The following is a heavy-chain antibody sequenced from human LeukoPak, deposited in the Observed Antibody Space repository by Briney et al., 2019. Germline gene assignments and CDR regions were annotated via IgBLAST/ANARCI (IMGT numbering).Heavy chain of an antibody. CDR3: ARVVGIAVAGTGDY. V-gene: IGHV3-23*01. J-gene: IGHJ4*02. D-gene: IGHD6-19*01. CDR2: ISGSGGST. CDR1: GFTFSSYA. Sequence: GGSLRLSCAASGFTFSSYAMSWVRQAPGKGLEWVSAISGSGGSTYYADSVKGRFTISRDNSKNTLYLQMNRLRAEDTAVYYCARVVGIAVAGTGDYWGQGTLVTVSS.